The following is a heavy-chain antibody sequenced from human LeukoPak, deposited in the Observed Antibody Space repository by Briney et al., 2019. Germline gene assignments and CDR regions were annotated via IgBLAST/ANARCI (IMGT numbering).Heavy chain of an antibody. CDR1: GFSFSDYA. J-gene: IGHJ4*02. D-gene: IGHD2-21*01. CDR2: ISGSGGST. Sequence: GGSLRLSCAASGFSFSDYAMSWVRQAPGKGLEWVSAISGSGGSTYYADSVKGRFTVSRDSSKNTLYLQMNSLRAEDTAVYYCAEGVDFDYWGQGTLVTVSS. V-gene: IGHV3-23*01. CDR3: AEGVDFDY.